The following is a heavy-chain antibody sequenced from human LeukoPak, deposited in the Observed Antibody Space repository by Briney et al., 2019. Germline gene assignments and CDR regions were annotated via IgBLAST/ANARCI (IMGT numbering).Heavy chain of an antibody. Sequence: GGSLRLSCAASGFTFSSFAMSWVRQTPEKGLEWVAAISGSGDSTYYAASVRGRFTISRDTSKSTVYLQMNSLTAEDTATYYCAKESWFGELTNPDFWGQGILVIVTS. CDR2: ISGSGDST. J-gene: IGHJ4*02. D-gene: IGHD3-10*01. CDR1: GFTFSSFA. CDR3: AKESWFGELTNPDF. V-gene: IGHV3-23*01.